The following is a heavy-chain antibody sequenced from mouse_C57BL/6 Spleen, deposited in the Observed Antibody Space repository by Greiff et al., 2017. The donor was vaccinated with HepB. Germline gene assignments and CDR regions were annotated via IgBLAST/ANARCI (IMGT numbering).Heavy chain of an antibody. CDR2: IDPSDSYT. CDR1: GYTFTSYW. J-gene: IGHJ4*01. D-gene: IGHD1-1*01. V-gene: IGHV1-50*01. Sequence: QVQLQQPGAELVKPGASVKLSCKASGYTFTSYWMQWVKQRPGQGLEWIGEIDPSDSYTNYKQKFKGKATLTGDTSSSTAYMQLSSLTSEDSAVYYCARDYYGSSPFMDYWGQGTSVTVSS. CDR3: ARDYYGSSPFMDY.